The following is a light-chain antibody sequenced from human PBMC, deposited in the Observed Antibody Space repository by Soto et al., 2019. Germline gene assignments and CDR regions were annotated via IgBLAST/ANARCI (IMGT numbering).Light chain of an antibody. CDR1: NIGGKS. J-gene: IGLJ2*01. CDR2: DDT. Sequence: SYELTQPPSVSVAPGQTARITCGGTNIGGKSVHWYQQKPGQAPVLVVYDDTDRPSGIPERFSGSNSGNTATLTISRVEAGYEADYYCQVWDSSSDHCVVFGGGTKVTVL. CDR3: QVWDSSSDHCVV. V-gene: IGLV3-21*02.